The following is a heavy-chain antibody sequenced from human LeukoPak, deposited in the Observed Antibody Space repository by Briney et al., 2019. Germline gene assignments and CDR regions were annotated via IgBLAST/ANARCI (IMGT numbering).Heavy chain of an antibody. J-gene: IGHJ4*02. CDR3: ARGGDYGGNSREVDY. V-gene: IGHV3-48*01. CDR1: GFTFSSYS. Sequence: GGSLRLSCAASGFTFSSYSMNWFRQAPGKGLEWVSYISSSSSTIYYADSVKGRFTISRDNAKNSLYLQMNSLRAEDTAVYYCARGGDYGGNSREVDYWGQGTLVTVSS. D-gene: IGHD4-23*01. CDR2: ISSSSSTI.